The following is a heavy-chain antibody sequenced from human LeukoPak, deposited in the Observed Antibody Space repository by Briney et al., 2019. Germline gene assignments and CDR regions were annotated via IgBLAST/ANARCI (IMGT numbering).Heavy chain of an antibody. D-gene: IGHD3-22*01. V-gene: IGHV3-30-3*01. J-gene: IGHJ6*02. CDR3: ARESPHYYDSSGYYPSYGMDV. CDR2: ISYDGSNK. CDR1: GFTFSSYA. Sequence: GGSLRLSCAASGFTFSSYAMHWVRQAPGKGLEWVAVISYDGSNKYYADSVKGRFTISRDNSKNTLYLQMNSLRAEDTAVYYCARESPHYYDSSGYYPSYGMDVWGQGTTVTVSS.